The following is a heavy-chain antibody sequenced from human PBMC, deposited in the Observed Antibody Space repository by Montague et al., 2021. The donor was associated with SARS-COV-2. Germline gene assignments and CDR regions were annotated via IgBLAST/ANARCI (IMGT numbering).Heavy chain of an antibody. Sequence: ALVKPTQTLTLTCTFSGFSLSTSGVGVGWIRQPPGKALEWLALIYWDDDKRYSPSLRSRLTITKDTSKNQVVLTMTNMDPVDTATYYCAHRRGLLLSDAFDIWGQGTMVTVSS. D-gene: IGHD1-26*01. CDR3: AHRRGLLLSDAFDI. V-gene: IGHV2-5*02. CDR1: GFSLSTSGVG. J-gene: IGHJ3*02. CDR2: IYWDDDK.